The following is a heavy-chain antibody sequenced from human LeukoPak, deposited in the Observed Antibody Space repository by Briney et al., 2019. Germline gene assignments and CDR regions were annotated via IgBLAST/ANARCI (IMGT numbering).Heavy chain of an antibody. Sequence: GGSLRLSCAASGFTFSDHAMTWVRQVPGKVLEWVSGISGRGGTTYSADYLKGRFTVSRDNSKNTLYLQMNDLRAEDTAEYFCAKGGYCGGTNCYFYYMDVWGKGTTVTVSS. CDR1: GFTFSDHA. CDR3: AKGGYCGGTNCYFYYMDV. CDR2: ISGRGGTT. V-gene: IGHV3-23*01. D-gene: IGHD2-2*01. J-gene: IGHJ6*03.